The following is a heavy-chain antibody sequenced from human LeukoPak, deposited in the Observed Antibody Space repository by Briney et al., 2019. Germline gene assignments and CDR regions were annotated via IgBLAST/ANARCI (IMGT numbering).Heavy chain of an antibody. CDR3: ARTQSGYFDL. Sequence: PSETLSLTCTVSGGSISGYYWSWIRQPPGKGLEWIGQINHSGTTNYSPSLKSRVTISVDTSKNQFSLKLSSVTAADTAVYYCARTQSGYFDLWGRGTLVTVSS. CDR2: INHSGTT. V-gene: IGHV4-34*01. J-gene: IGHJ2*01. CDR1: GGSISGYY.